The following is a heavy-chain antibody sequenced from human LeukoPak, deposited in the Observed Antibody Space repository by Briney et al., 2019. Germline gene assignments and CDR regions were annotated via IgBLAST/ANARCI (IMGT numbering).Heavy chain of an antibody. CDR3: ARAPRYCSGGSCLVFDY. CDR1: GITFSSYW. J-gene: IGHJ4*02. Sequence: GGSLRLSCAASGITFSSYWMSWVRQAPGKGLEWVANIKQDGSEKYYVDSVKGRFTISRDNAKNSLYLQMNSLRAEDTAVYYCARAPRYCSGGSCLVFDYWGQGTLVTVSS. V-gene: IGHV3-7*01. CDR2: IKQDGSEK. D-gene: IGHD2-15*01.